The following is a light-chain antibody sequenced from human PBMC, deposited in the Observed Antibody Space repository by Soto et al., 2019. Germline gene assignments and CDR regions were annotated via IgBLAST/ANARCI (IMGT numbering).Light chain of an antibody. Sequence: QSVLTQPRSVSGSPGQSVTISCTGTSSDVGAYDYVSWYQQHPGKVPKLVIYDISQRPSGVPDRFSGSQSGSTASLTISGLQAEDEADFYCCSHAGSFTWVFGGGTQLTVL. CDR1: SSDVGAYDY. CDR2: DIS. J-gene: IGLJ3*02. CDR3: CSHAGSFTWV. V-gene: IGLV2-11*01.